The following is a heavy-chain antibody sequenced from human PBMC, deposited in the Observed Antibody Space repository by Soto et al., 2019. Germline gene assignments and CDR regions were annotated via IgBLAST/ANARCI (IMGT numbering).Heavy chain of an antibody. D-gene: IGHD3-22*01. Sequence: QLQLQESGPGLVKPSETLSLTCTVSGGSISSSSYYWGWIRRPPGKGLEWIGSTYYSGSTYYNPSLKSRVTISVDTSKNQFSLRLSSVTAADTAVYYCARTYYYDSSAYVDWYFDLWGRGTLVTVSS. J-gene: IGHJ2*01. CDR2: TYYSGST. V-gene: IGHV4-39*01. CDR3: ARTYYYDSSAYVDWYFDL. CDR1: GGSISSSSYY.